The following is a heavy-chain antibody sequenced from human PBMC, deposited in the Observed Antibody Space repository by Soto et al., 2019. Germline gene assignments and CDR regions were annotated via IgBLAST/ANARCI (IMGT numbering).Heavy chain of an antibody. V-gene: IGHV3-21*01. CDR2: ISSSSSYI. J-gene: IGHJ4*02. D-gene: IGHD5-12*01. CDR1: GFTFSSYS. Sequence: EVQLVESGGGLVKPGGSLRLSCAASGFTFSSYSMNWVRQAPGKGLEWVSSISSSSSYIYYADSVKGRFTISRDNAKNSLYLQMNSLRAEDTAVYYCARDREEMATIFDYWGQGTLVTVSS. CDR3: ARDREEMATIFDY.